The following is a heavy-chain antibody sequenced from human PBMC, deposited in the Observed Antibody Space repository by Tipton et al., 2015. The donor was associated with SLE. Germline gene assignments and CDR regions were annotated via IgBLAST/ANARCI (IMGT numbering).Heavy chain of an antibody. D-gene: IGHD1-26*01. CDR3: ARRDSRLSGSVTFRAFDI. CDR2: INHSGST. Sequence: TLSLTCAVFGGSFSGYYWSWIRQPPGKGLEWIEEINHSGSTNYNPSLKSRVTISVDKSKNQFSLKLSSVTAADTAVYYCARRDSRLSGSVTFRAFDIWGQGTMVTVSS. J-gene: IGHJ3*02. V-gene: IGHV4-34*01. CDR1: GGSFSGYY.